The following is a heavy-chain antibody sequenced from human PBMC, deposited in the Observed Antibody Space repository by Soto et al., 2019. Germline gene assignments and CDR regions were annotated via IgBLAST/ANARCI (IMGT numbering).Heavy chain of an antibody. CDR3: ARAIPHYDILTGYYRGPDAFDI. J-gene: IGHJ3*02. CDR1: GYTFTSYA. CDR2: INAGNGNT. V-gene: IGHV1-3*01. D-gene: IGHD3-9*01. Sequence: QVQLVQSGAEVKKPGASVKVSCKASGYTFTSYAMHWVRQAPGQRLEWMGWINAGNGNTKYSQKFQGRVTLTRDTSASTAYMELSSLRSEDTAVYYCARAIPHYDILTGYYRGPDAFDIWGQGTMVTVSS.